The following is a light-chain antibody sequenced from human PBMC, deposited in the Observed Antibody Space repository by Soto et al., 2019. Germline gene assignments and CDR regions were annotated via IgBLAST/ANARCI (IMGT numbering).Light chain of an antibody. V-gene: IGLV2-23*01. CDR1: SSDVGSYNL. Sequence: QPALTQPASVSGSPGQSITISCTGTSSDVGSYNLVSWYQQHPGKAPKLLTYDGSKRPSGVSNRFSESKSGNTASLTISGLQAEDEADYYCCSYVGNSAWVFGSGTKVTVL. CDR2: DGS. CDR3: CSYVGNSAWV. J-gene: IGLJ1*01.